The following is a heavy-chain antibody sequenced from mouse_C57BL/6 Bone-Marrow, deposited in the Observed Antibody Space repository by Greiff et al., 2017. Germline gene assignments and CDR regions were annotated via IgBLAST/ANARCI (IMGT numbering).Heavy chain of an antibody. V-gene: IGHV1-56*01. D-gene: IGHD2-4*01. CDR3: ARWEYDYDLAWFAY. CDR2: IFPGSGST. CDR1: GYTFTSHW. J-gene: IGHJ3*01. Sequence: QVQLQQSGPELVRPGASVKISCKAPGYTFTSHWMQWVRQRPGQGLEWIGEIFPGSGSTYYNEKFKGKATLTVDTSSSTAYMQLSSLTSEDSAVYFGARWEYDYDLAWFAYWGQGTLVTVSA.